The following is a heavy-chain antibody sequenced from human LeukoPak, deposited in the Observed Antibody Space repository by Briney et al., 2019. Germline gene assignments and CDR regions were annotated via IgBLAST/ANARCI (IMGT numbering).Heavy chain of an antibody. CDR3: AMQIEAFASGH. CDR2: ISNSGINT. CDR1: GFTFNNYA. D-gene: IGHD2-21*01. Sequence: SGGSLRLSCAASGFTFNNYAMNWVRQAPGKGLEWVSGISNSGINTYYADSVKGRFTISRENSKNTLYLQMNSLRAGDTAVYYCAMQIEAFASGHWGQGTLVTVSS. J-gene: IGHJ4*02. V-gene: IGHV3-23*01.